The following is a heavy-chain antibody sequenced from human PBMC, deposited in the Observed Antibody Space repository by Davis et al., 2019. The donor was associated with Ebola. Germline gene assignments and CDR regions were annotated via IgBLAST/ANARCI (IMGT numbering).Heavy chain of an antibody. CDR1: GFTFSSYS. CDR3: ARVGSYPDY. D-gene: IGHD1-26*01. Sequence: GESLKISCAASGFTFSSYSMNWVRQAPGKGLEWVSSISSRSSYIYYVDAVKGRFTISRDNAKNSLYLQMNSLRVEDTAVYYCARVGSYPDYWGQGTLVTVSS. J-gene: IGHJ4*02. V-gene: IGHV3-21*01. CDR2: ISSRSSYI.